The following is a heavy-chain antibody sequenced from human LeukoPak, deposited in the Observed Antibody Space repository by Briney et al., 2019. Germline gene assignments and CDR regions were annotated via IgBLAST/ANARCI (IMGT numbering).Heavy chain of an antibody. V-gene: IGHV1-69*06. CDR3: AREMRRSGYYHHSGGDDAFDI. CDR2: IIPIFGTA. Sequence: VASVKVSCKASGGTFSSYAISWVRQAPGQGLEWMGGIIPIFGTANYAQKFQGRVTITADKSTSTAYMELSSLRSEDTAVYYCAREMRRSGYYHHSGGDDAFDIWGQGTMVTVSS. CDR1: GGTFSSYA. D-gene: IGHD3-22*01. J-gene: IGHJ3*02.